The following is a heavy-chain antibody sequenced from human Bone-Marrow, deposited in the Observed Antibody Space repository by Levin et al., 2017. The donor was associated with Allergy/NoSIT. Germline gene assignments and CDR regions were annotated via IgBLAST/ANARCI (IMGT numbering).Heavy chain of an antibody. CDR2: ISGSGGST. V-gene: IGHV3-23*01. J-gene: IGHJ5*02. Sequence: PGESLKISCKASGFTFSSYAMSWVRQAPGKGLEWVSAISGSGGSTYYADSVKGRFTISRDNSKNTLYLQMNSLRAEDTAVYYCAKQLRPINWFDPWGQGTLVTVSS. CDR1: GFTFSSYA. D-gene: IGHD4-17*01. CDR3: AKQLRPINWFDP.